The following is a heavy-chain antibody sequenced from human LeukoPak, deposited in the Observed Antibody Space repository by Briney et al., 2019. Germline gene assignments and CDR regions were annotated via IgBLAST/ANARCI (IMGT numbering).Heavy chain of an antibody. CDR3: ASRWSGYKQGFDY. J-gene: IGHJ4*02. D-gene: IGHD3-3*01. CDR1: GDPTSTSNSY. CDR2: IYYSGST. Sequence: PSETLSLTCTVSGDPTSTSNSYWGWIRQPPGKGLEWIGSIYYSGSTYYNPSLKSRVTISVDTSKNQFSLKLSSVTAADTAVYYCASRWSGYKQGFDYWGQGTLVTVSS. V-gene: IGHV4-39*07.